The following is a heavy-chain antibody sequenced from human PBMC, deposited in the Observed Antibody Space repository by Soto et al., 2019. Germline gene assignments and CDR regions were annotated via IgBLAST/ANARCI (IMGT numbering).Heavy chain of an antibody. Sequence: QVQLVQSGAEVKKPGASVKVSCKASGYTFTSYDINWVRQATGQGLEWMGWMNPNSGNTGYAQKFQGRGTMTRNTSISTADMELSSLGSEDTAVYYWVLDGYNGFDYWGQGTLVTVSS. CDR1: GYTFTSYD. CDR2: MNPNSGNT. J-gene: IGHJ4*02. V-gene: IGHV1-8*01. CDR3: VLDGYNGFDY. D-gene: IGHD5-12*01.